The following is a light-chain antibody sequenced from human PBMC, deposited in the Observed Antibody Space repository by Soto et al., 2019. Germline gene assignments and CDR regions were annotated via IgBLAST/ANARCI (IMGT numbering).Light chain of an antibody. Sequence: EIVLTQSPGTLSLAPGERATLSCRASQSVNSNYFTWYQHKSGQAPRLLIYGASSRATGIPDRFSGSGSGTDFTLTISRLEPEDFAVYYCQQRSNWLTFGGGTKVEIK. V-gene: IGKV3D-20*02. CDR3: QQRSNWLT. CDR2: GAS. J-gene: IGKJ4*01. CDR1: QSVNSNY.